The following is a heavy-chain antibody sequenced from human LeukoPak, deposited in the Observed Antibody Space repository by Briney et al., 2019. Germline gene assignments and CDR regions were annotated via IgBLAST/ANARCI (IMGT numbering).Heavy chain of an antibody. Sequence: GGSLRPSCAASGFTSSSYSMNWVGQAPGKGLEGVSSISSSSSYIYYADSVKGRFTISRDNAKNSLYLQMNSLRAEDTAVYYCAGCSGGSCYLDYWGQGTLVTVSS. V-gene: IGHV3-21*01. CDR1: GFTSSSYS. CDR3: AGCSGGSCYLDY. CDR2: ISSSSSYI. J-gene: IGHJ4*02. D-gene: IGHD2-15*01.